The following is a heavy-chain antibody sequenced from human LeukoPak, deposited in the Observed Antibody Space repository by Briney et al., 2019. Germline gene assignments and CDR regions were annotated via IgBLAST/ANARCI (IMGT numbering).Heavy chain of an antibody. CDR2: IHYSGST. J-gene: IGHJ4*02. D-gene: IGHD4-17*01. Sequence: SETLSLTCTVSGGAVSSGSYYWSWIRQPPGQGLEWIGYIHYSGSTKYNPSLKSRVSISVDTSKNQFSLKLSSVTAADTAVYYCARTGSTVTMLYPFDHWGQGTLVTVSS. CDR1: GGAVSSGSYY. CDR3: ARTGSTVTMLYPFDH. V-gene: IGHV4-61*01.